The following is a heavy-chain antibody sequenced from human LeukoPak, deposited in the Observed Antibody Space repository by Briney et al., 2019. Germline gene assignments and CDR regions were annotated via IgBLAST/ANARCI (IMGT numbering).Heavy chain of an antibody. CDR3: AKGRGYDYNNPFDY. CDR1: GFTFSSYS. J-gene: IGHJ4*02. D-gene: IGHD5-12*01. CDR2: ISSSSSYI. Sequence: GGSLRLSCAASGFTFSSYSMNWVRQAPGKGLEWVSSISSSSSYIYYADSVKGRFTISRDNSKNTLYLQMNSLRAEDTAVYYCAKGRGYDYNNPFDYWGQGTLVTVSS. V-gene: IGHV3-21*04.